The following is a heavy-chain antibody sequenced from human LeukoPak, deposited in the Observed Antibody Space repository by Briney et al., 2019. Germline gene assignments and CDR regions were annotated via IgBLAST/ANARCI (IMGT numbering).Heavy chain of an antibody. D-gene: IGHD6-19*01. CDR2: IYYSGGT. Sequence: MSSETLSLTCTVSGGSISSYYWSWIRQPPGKGLEWIGYIYYSGGTNYNPSLKSRVTISVDTSKNQFSLKLSSVTAAGTAVYYCARDSASGWVDYWGQGTLVTVSS. CDR3: ARDSASGWVDY. CDR1: GGSISSYY. J-gene: IGHJ4*02. V-gene: IGHV4-59*01.